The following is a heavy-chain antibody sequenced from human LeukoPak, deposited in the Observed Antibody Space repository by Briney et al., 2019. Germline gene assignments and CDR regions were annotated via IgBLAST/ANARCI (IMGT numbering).Heavy chain of an antibody. D-gene: IGHD1-26*01. Sequence: SENLSLTCTVSGGSISGYSWSWIRQPPGEGLEWIGYIYYSGSTNYNPSLKSRVTISLDTSKNQFSLKLSSVTAADTAVYYCARGQAHRYSGSLSDAFDIWGQGTMVTVSS. J-gene: IGHJ3*02. CDR3: ARGQAHRYSGSLSDAFDI. CDR2: IYYSGST. CDR1: GGSISGYS. V-gene: IGHV4-59*01.